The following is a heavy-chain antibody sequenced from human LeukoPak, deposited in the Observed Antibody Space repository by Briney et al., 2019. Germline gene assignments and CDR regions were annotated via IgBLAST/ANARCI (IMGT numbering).Heavy chain of an antibody. CDR1: GGSFSGYY. CDR2: INHSGST. Sequence: SETLSLTCAVYGGSFSGYYWSWIRQPPGKGLEWIGEINHSGSTNYNPSLKSRVTISVDTSKDQFSLKLSSVTAADTAVYYCTSLYCSGGSCYSNWFDPWGQGTLVTVSS. V-gene: IGHV4-34*01. D-gene: IGHD2-15*01. J-gene: IGHJ5*02. CDR3: TSLYCSGGSCYSNWFDP.